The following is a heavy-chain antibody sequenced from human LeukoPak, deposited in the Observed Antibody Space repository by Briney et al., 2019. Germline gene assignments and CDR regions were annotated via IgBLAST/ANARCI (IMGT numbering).Heavy chain of an antibody. CDR3: AKDNRNKGHCGGDCYSLHAFDI. CDR1: GFTFSSYA. V-gene: IGHV3-23*01. Sequence: PGGSLRLSCAASGFTFSSYAMSWVCQAPGKGLEWVSAISGSGGSTYYADSVKGRFTISRDNSKNTLYLQMNSLRAEDTAVYYCAKDNRNKGHCGGDCYSLHAFDIWGQGTMVTVSS. D-gene: IGHD2-21*02. CDR2: ISGSGGST. J-gene: IGHJ3*02.